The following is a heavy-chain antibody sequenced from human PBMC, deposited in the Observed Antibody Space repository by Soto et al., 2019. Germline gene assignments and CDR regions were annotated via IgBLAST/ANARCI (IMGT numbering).Heavy chain of an antibody. CDR2: INSDGSST. CDR3: ARGEDILTGYYMLDY. J-gene: IGHJ4*02. V-gene: IGHV3-74*01. Sequence: PGGSLRLSCAASGFTFSSYWMHWVRQAPGKGLVWVSRINSDGSSTSYADSVKGRFTISRDNAKNTLYLQMNSLRAEDTAVYYCARGEDILTGYYMLDYWGQGTLVTVSS. D-gene: IGHD3-9*01. CDR1: GFTFSSYW.